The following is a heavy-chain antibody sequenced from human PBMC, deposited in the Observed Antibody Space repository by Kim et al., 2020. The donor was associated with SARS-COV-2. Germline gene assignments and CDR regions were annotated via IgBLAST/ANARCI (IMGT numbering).Heavy chain of an antibody. D-gene: IGHD1-1*01. Sequence: ASVKVSCKASGYTFTNYGVSWVRQFPGQGHEWMGWISGYNGNTNYAQKDQGRVTMTTDTSTSTAYMDLRSLRSDDTHVYYCAREEIPSTGADYWGQGTLV. CDR2: ISGYNGNT. J-gene: IGHJ4*02. V-gene: IGHV1-18*01. CDR1: GYTFTNYG. CDR3: AREEIPSTGADY.